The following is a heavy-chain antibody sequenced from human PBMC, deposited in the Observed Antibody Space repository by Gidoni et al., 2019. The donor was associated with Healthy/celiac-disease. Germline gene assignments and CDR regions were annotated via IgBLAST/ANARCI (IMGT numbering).Heavy chain of an antibody. V-gene: IGHV3-23*01. J-gene: IGHJ4*02. Sequence: EVQLLESGGGLVQPGGSLRLSCAASGFTFSSYAMSWVRQAPGKGLEWVSAISGSGGSTYYAASVKVRFTISRDNSKNTLYLQMDSLRADDTAVYYGARDRGIAVDGLDYWGQGTLVTVSA. D-gene: IGHD6-19*01. CDR1: GFTFSSYA. CDR2: ISGSGGST. CDR3: ARDRGIAVDGLDY.